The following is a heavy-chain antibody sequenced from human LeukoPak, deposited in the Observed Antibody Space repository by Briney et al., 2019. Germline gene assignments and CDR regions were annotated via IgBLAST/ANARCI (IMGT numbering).Heavy chain of an antibody. CDR2: IIPIFGTA. V-gene: IGHV1-69*13. Sequence: SVKVSCKASGGTFSSYAISWVRQAPGQGLEWMGGIIPIFGTANYAQKFQGRVTITADESTSTAYMELSSLRSEDTAVYYCARGGPSILVVVAAQYDAFDILGQGTMVTVSS. D-gene: IGHD2-15*01. J-gene: IGHJ3*02. CDR3: ARGGPSILVVVAAQYDAFDI. CDR1: GGTFSSYA.